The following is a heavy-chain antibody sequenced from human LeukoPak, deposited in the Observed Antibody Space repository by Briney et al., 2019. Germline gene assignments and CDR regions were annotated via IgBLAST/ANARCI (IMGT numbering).Heavy chain of an antibody. J-gene: IGHJ5*02. D-gene: IGHD2-21*02. V-gene: IGHV1-18*01. CDR3: ATAILPNWFDP. Sequence: ASVKVSCKASGGTFSSYAISWVRQAPGQGLEWMGWISAYNGNTNYAQKLQGRVTMTTDTSTSTAYMELSSLRSEDTAVYYCATAILPNWFDPWGQGTLVTVSS. CDR2: ISAYNGNT. CDR1: GGTFSSYA.